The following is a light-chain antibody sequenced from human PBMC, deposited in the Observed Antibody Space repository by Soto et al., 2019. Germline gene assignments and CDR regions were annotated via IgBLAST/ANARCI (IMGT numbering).Light chain of an antibody. CDR3: GSWDSSLSAYV. J-gene: IGLJ1*01. Sequence: QSVLTQPPSVSAAPGQRVTISCSGSSSNIGGNSVSWYQQLPGTAPKLLIYDDDKRPSGIPDRFSGSKSGTSATLGITGFQTGDEADYYCGSWDSSLSAYVFGTGTTVTV. CDR2: DDD. V-gene: IGLV1-51*01. CDR1: SSNIGGNS.